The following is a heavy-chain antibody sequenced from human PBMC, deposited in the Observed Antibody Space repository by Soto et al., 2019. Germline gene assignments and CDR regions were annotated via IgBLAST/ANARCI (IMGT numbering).Heavy chain of an antibody. V-gene: IGHV3-30*18. CDR2: ISSDGDYR. CDR3: AKSRDDISSGMDV. Sequence: PGGSLRLSCVGSRFVFNSYAVNWVRQAPGKGLEWVSFISSDGDYRYYGDSVKGRFTISRDTSRTRVYLQLNSPRAEDTGVYYCAKSRDDISSGMDVWGQGTTVTVSS. CDR1: RFVFNSYA. J-gene: IGHJ6*02.